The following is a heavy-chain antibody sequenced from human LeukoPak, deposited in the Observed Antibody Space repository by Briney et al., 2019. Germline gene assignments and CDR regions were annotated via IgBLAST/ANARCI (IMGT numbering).Heavy chain of an antibody. V-gene: IGHV4-59*01. D-gene: IGHD5-24*01. Sequence: SSETLSLTCTVSGGSISSYYWSWIRQPPGKGLEWIGYIYYSGSTNYNPSLKSRVTISVDTSKNQFSLKLSSVTAADTAVYYCAREGRDGYNSPWGQGTPVTVSS. CDR2: IYYSGST. CDR1: GGSISSYY. J-gene: IGHJ5*02. CDR3: AREGRDGYNSP.